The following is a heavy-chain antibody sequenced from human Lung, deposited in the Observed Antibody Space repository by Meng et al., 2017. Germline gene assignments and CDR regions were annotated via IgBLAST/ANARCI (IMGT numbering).Heavy chain of an antibody. CDR3: AKYSYGLGDYLDY. CDR2: ISGSGSSP. J-gene: IGHJ4*02. V-gene: IGHV3-23*04. Sequence: VHMVGSGVGLVQSGGSLRRSCAAFGFTFSRYAMSWVRQAPGKGLEWVSAISGSGSSPYYADSVKGRFTISRDNSKNTLYLQMNSLRAEDTALYYCAKYSYGLGDYLDYWGQGALVTVSS. D-gene: IGHD3-10*01. CDR1: GFTFSRYA.